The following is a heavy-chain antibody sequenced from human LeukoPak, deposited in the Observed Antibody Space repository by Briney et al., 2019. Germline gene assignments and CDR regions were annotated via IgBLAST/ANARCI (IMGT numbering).Heavy chain of an antibody. CDR2: IYYTGST. CDR3: ARDRRESTKPNDAFDI. Sequence: SETLSLTCSVSGGSISSYYWSCIRQSPGKGLEWIGYIYYTGSTNYNPSLESRVTISVDTSKKQLSLKLSSVTAADTAVYYCARDRRESTKPNDAFDIWGQGTMVTVSS. V-gene: IGHV4-59*01. J-gene: IGHJ3*02. D-gene: IGHD1-1*01. CDR1: GGSISSYY.